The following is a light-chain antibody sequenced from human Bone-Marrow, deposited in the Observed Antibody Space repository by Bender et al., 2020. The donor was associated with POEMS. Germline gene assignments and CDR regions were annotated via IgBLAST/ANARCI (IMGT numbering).Light chain of an antibody. Sequence: QSALTQPASVSASPGQSITISCTGTSSDVGGYNYVSWYQQHPNKAPKLIIYDVTIRPSGVSNRFSGSKSGNTASLTVSGLQAEDEADYYCSSYAGSNQLVFGGGTRLTVL. J-gene: IGLJ3*02. V-gene: IGLV2-14*03. CDR1: SSDVGGYNY. CDR2: DVT. CDR3: SSYAGSNQLV.